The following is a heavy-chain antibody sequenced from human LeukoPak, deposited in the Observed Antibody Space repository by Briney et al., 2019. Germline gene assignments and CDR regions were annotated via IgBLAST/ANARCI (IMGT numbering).Heavy chain of an antibody. CDR3: VGDIVVVPAAIGDTRDYYMDV. D-gene: IGHD2-2*02. CDR1: GFTFSSYW. Sequence: GGSLRLSCAASGFTFSSYWMSWVRQAPGKGLEWVANIKQDGSEKYYVDSVKGRFTISRGNAKNSLYLQMNSLRAEDTAVYYCVGDIVVVPAAIGDTRDYYMDVWGKGTTVTVSS. J-gene: IGHJ6*03. V-gene: IGHV3-7*01. CDR2: IKQDGSEK.